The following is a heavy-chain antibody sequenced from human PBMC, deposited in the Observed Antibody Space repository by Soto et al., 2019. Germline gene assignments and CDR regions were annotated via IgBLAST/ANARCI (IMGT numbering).Heavy chain of an antibody. CDR1: GYAFTTYG. V-gene: IGHV1-18*01. D-gene: IGHD1-1*01. CDR2: ISAHNGNT. J-gene: IGHJ4*02. CDR3: ARGRYGDY. Sequence: QVHLVQSGAEVKKPGASVKVSCQGSGYAFTTYGITWVRQAPGQGLEWMGWISAHNGNTNYAQKLQGRVTVTRDTSTSTAYMELRSVRYDDTAVYYWARGRYGDYWGQGALVTVSS.